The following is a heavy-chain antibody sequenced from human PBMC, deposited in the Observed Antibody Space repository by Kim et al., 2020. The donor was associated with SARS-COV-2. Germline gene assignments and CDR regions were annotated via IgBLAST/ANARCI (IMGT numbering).Heavy chain of an antibody. V-gene: IGHV3-11*01. D-gene: IGHD3-10*01. CDR1: GFTFSDHY. CDR2: ISQNGKNI. J-gene: IGHJ4*02. Sequence: GGSLRLSCAPSGFTFSDHYMTWIRQAPGKGPEEVSYISQNGKNIKYADSVKGRFTISRDNAKNSLYLQMDSLRAEDTAIYYCSRDPRVIDYWGQGTLVTVSS. CDR3: SRDPRVIDY.